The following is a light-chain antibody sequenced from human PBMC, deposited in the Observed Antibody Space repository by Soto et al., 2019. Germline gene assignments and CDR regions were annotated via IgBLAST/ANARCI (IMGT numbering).Light chain of an antibody. J-gene: IGLJ1*01. CDR2: EVS. V-gene: IGLV2-14*01. CDR3: SSYTSSNTLV. Sequence: QSALTQPASVSGSPGQSITISCTGTSGDVGAYDFVFWYQQHPGKAPKLIIYEVSHRPSGVSSRFSGSKSGNSASLTISGPQAEDEADYYCSSYTSSNTLVFGTGTKVTV. CDR1: SGDVGAYDF.